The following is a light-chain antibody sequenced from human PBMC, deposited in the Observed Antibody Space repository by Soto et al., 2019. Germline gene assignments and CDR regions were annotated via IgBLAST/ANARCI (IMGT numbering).Light chain of an antibody. CDR2: AAS. V-gene: IGKV3-20*01. Sequence: EIVLTQSPGTLSLSPGERATLSCRASQSVSNNYLAWYQQKPGQAPRLLIYAASTRATGIPDRFSGSGSGIDFTLTISRLEPEDSAVYYCQQYGVSPTFGGGTKVDNK. CDR1: QSVSNNY. CDR3: QQYGVSPT. J-gene: IGKJ4*01.